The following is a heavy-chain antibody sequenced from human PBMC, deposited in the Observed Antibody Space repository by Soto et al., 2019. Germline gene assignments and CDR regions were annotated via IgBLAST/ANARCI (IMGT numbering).Heavy chain of an antibody. CDR2: IIPIFGTA. Sequence: GASVKVSCKASGGTFSSYAISWVRQAPGQGLEWMGGIIPIFGTANYAQKFQGRVTITADESTSTAYMELSSLRSEDTAVYYCARDYQDCSGGSCYYHYYGMDVWGQGTTVTVSS. D-gene: IGHD2-15*01. J-gene: IGHJ6*02. CDR3: ARDYQDCSGGSCYYHYYGMDV. V-gene: IGHV1-69*13. CDR1: GGTFSSYA.